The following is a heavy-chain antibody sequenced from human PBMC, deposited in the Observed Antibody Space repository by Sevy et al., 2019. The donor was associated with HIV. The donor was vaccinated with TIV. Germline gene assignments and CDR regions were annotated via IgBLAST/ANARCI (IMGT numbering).Heavy chain of an antibody. D-gene: IGHD4-17*01. V-gene: IGHV3-49*03. CDR2: IRSEVYGGTT. J-gene: IGHJ4*02. Sequence: GGSLRLSCTASGFTFGEYSMSWFRQAPGKGLEWVSFIRSEVYGGTTEYAASVKGRFTISRDDSKSIAYLQMSSLKTDDTYVYYCTRGRRVYADYGVDYWGQGTLVTVSS. CDR1: GFTFGEYS. CDR3: TRGRRVYADYGVDY.